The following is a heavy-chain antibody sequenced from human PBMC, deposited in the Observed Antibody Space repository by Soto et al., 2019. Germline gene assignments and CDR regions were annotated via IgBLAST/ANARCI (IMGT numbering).Heavy chain of an antibody. CDR2: LSSSSSTI. D-gene: IGHD4-4*01. J-gene: IGHJ4*02. CDR1: GFTFSSYS. V-gene: IGHV3-48*02. Sequence: EVQLVESGGGLVQPGGSLRLSCAASGFTFSSYSMNWVRQAPGKGLEWVSYLSSSSSTIYYADSVKGRFTISRDNAKNSLYLQMNSLRDEDTAVYYCATDGTVTTPGVLDYWGQGNLVTVSS. CDR3: ATDGTVTTPGVLDY.